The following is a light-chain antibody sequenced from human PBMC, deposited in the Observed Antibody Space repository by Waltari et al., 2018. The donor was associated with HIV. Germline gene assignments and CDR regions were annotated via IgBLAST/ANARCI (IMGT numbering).Light chain of an antibody. Sequence: AVTQPASVSGLPAQSTTISCTVDDLDFGLYNFVSWYQQHSGNPPRLLLYDVDIRASGISDRLSGARSDNTASLTIAGLRAEDEGHYYCASFTDDNTVIFGGGTEVTGL. CDR3: ASFTDDNTVI. J-gene: IGLJ2*01. V-gene: IGLV2-14*03. CDR1: DLDFGLYNF. CDR2: DVD.